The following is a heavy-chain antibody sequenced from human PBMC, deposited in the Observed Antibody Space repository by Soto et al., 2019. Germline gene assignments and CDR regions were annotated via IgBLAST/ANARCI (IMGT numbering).Heavy chain of an antibody. CDR2: IIPIFGTA. V-gene: IGHV1-69*01. D-gene: IGHD3-22*01. J-gene: IGHJ4*02. Sequence: QVQLVQSGAEVKKPGSSVKVSCKASGGTFSSYAISWVRQAPEQGLEWMGGIIPIFGTANYAQKFQGRVTITADESTSTAYMELSSLRSEDTAVYYCARGGPGYYDSSGYPLLDYWGQGTLVTVSS. CDR1: GGTFSSYA. CDR3: ARGGPGYYDSSGYPLLDY.